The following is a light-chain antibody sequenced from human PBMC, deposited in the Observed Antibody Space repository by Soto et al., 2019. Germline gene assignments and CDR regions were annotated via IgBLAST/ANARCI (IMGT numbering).Light chain of an antibody. CDR1: SSNIGSNI. CDR2: SNN. J-gene: IGLJ3*02. CDR3: AAWDDSLNGGV. Sequence: QSVLTQLPSASGTPGQRVTISCSGSSSNIGSNIVNWYQQFPGTAPKLLIYSNNQRPSGVPDRFSGSKSGTSASLAISGLQSEDEADYYCAAWDDSLNGGVFGGGTKVTVL. V-gene: IGLV1-44*01.